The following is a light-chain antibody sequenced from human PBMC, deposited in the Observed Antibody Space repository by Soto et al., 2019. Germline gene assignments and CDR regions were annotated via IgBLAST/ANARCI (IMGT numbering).Light chain of an antibody. CDR3: SSYTSSSTYV. V-gene: IGLV2-14*01. CDR2: EVS. J-gene: IGLJ1*01. Sequence: QSPLTQPSSVCGSPGQSITISCTGTSSDVGAYKYVSWYQQDPGKAPKLLIYEVSNRPSGVSNRFSASKSGNTASLTISGLQAEDEADYYCSSYTSSSTYVFGTGTKVTVL. CDR1: SSDVGAYKY.